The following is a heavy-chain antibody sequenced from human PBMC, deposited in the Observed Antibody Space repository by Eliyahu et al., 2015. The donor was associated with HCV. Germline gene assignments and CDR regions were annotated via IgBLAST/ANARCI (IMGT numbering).Heavy chain of an antibody. CDR2: ISNIGDST. CDR3: AKHNNYYAFDY. Sequence: EVQLLESGGGLVQPGGSLXLSCADSGFTFXSXAXSXVRQAPGKGXGWVSRISNIGDSTFYADSVKGRFTISRDNSKNTLYLQMNSLRAEDTAVYYCAKHNNYYAFDYWGQGTLVTVSS. D-gene: IGHD3-10*01. V-gene: IGHV3-23*01. J-gene: IGHJ4*02. CDR1: GFTFXSXA.